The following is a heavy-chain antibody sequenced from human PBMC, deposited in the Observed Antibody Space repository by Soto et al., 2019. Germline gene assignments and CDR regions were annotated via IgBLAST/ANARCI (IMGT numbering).Heavy chain of an antibody. CDR1: GYTFTSYG. CDR2: ISAYNGNT. Sequence: QVQLVQSGAEVKKPGASVKVSCKASGYTFTSYGISWVRQAPGQGLEWMGWISAYNGNTNYAQKLQGRVTMTTDTSTSADYMKLRSLRSDDTAVYYCARALTYCSGGSCYSGTNYYYYYMDVWGKGTTVTVSS. D-gene: IGHD2-15*01. V-gene: IGHV1-18*01. J-gene: IGHJ6*03. CDR3: ARALTYCSGGSCYSGTNYYYYYMDV.